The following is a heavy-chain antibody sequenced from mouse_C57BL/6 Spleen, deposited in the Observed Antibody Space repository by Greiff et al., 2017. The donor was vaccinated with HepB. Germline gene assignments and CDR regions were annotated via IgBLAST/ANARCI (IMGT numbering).Heavy chain of an antibody. CDR2: IWTGGGT. Sequence: VKLMESGPGLVAPSQSLSITCTVSGFSLTSYAISWVRQPPGKGLEWLGVIWTGGGTNYNSALKSRLSISKDNSKSQVFLKMNSLQTDDTARYYCARNSFYYGSSYGYFDYWGQGTTLTVSS. V-gene: IGHV2-9-1*01. D-gene: IGHD1-1*01. CDR3: ARNSFYYGSSYGYFDY. J-gene: IGHJ2*01. CDR1: GFSLTSYA.